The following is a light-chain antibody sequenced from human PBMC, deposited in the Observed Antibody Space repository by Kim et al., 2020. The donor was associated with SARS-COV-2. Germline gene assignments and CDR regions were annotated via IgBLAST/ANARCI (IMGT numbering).Light chain of an antibody. CDR2: WAS. J-gene: IGKJ2*01. V-gene: IGKV4-1*01. CDR1: QSLLYSSNNQNY. CDR3: QQYYRPPFT. Sequence: DIVMTQSPDSLAVSLGERAAIDCKPSQSLLYSSNNQNYLAWYQQKPGQPTKLLIYWASTRESGVPDRFSGSGSGTHFTLTISSLQAEDVAVYYCQQYYRPPFTFGQGTKLEIK.